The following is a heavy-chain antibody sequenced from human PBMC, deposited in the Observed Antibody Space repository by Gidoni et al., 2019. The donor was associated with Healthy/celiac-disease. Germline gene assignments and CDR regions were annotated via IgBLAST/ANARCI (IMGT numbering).Heavy chain of an antibody. CDR2: ISAYNGNT. Sequence: QVQLVQSGAEVKKPGASVKVSCKASGYTFTSYGISWVRQAPGQGLEWMGWISAYNGNTNYAQKLQGRVTMTTDTSTSTAYMELRSLRSDDTAVYYCARDRGYYDSSGYRYYFDYWGQGTLVTVSS. CDR3: ARDRGYYDSSGYRYYFDY. CDR1: GYTFTSYG. J-gene: IGHJ4*02. D-gene: IGHD3-22*01. V-gene: IGHV1-18*01.